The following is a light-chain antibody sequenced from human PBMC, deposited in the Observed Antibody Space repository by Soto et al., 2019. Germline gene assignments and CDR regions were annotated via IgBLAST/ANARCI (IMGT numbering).Light chain of an antibody. CDR3: QQDSSWPLA. CDR1: QDIRSS. CDR2: GAS. J-gene: IGKJ4*01. Sequence: EIVMTQSPATLSVSPGERVTLSCRASQDIRSSLAWYQQKPGQAPMLLIYGASIRPTGVPATFSGSGSGTEFTLSISSMQSEHLGVYYCQQDSSWPLALGEGTKVDI. V-gene: IGKV3-15*01.